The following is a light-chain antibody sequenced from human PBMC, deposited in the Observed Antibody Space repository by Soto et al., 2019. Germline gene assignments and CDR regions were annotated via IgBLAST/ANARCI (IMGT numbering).Light chain of an antibody. CDR2: EVS. CDR3: SSYTTRTTLYV. V-gene: IGLV2-14*01. Sequence: QSVLTQPASVSGSPGQSITISCTGTSSDVGSYNYVSWYQLHPGKAPKLMIYEVSNRPSGVSNRFSGSKSGDMASLTISGLQAEDEADYYCSSYTTRTTLYVFGAGTKSPS. CDR1: SSDVGSYNY. J-gene: IGLJ1*01.